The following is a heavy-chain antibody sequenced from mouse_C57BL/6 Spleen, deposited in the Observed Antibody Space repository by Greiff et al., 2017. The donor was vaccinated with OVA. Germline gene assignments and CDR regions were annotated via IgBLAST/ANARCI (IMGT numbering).Heavy chain of an antibody. Sequence: VQLQQPGAELVKPGASVKLSCKASGYTFTSYWMHWVKQRPGQGLEWIGMIHPNSGSTNYNEKFKSKATLTVDKSSSTAYMQLSSLTSEDSAVYYCARSGDYDEDALFAYWGQGTLVTVSA. CDR2: IHPNSGST. D-gene: IGHD2-4*01. CDR3: ARSGDYDEDALFAY. CDR1: GYTFTSYW. J-gene: IGHJ3*01. V-gene: IGHV1-64*01.